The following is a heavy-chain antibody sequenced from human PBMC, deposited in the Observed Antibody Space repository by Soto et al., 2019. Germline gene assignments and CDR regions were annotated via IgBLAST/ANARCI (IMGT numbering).Heavy chain of an antibody. CDR1: GFTFSSYW. CDR2: INSDGSST. Sequence: EVQLVESGEGLIEPGGSLRLSCAASGFTFSSYWMHWVRQAPGKGLVWVSRINSDGSSTSYADSVKGRFTISRDNAKNTLYLQMNSLTAEDTAVYYCVGAVRGAFDIWGQGTMVTVSS. V-gene: IGHV3-74*01. J-gene: IGHJ3*02. CDR3: VGAVRGAFDI. D-gene: IGHD6-19*01.